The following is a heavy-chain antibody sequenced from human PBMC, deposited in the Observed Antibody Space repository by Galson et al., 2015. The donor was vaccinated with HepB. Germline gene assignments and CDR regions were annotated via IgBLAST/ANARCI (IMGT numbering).Heavy chain of an antibody. D-gene: IGHD4-23*01. CDR1: GGSVSSGSYY. CDR2: KYASGST. Sequence: TLSLTCTVSGGSVSSGSYYCSWIRRPAGKGLEWIGRKYASGSTHYSASLKSRVTISIDMSKNQCSLKVTSVTAADTAVYYCATSELRPGGYYYYGMDVWGQGTTVTV. J-gene: IGHJ6*02. CDR3: ATSELRPGGYYYYGMDV. V-gene: IGHV4-61*02.